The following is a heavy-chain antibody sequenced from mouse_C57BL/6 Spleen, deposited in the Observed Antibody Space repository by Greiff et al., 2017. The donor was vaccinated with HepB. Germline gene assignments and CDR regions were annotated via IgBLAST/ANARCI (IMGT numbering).Heavy chain of an antibody. CDR1: GYTFTDYY. CDR2: INPYNGGT. D-gene: IGHD3-2*02. Sequence: EVHLVESGPVLVKPGASVKMSCKASGYTFTDYYMNWVKQSHGKSLEWIGVINPYNGGTSYNQKFKGKATLTVDKSSSTAYMELNSLTSEDSAVYYCARDGAQAFAYWGQGTLVTVSA. J-gene: IGHJ3*01. V-gene: IGHV1-19*01. CDR3: ARDGAQAFAY.